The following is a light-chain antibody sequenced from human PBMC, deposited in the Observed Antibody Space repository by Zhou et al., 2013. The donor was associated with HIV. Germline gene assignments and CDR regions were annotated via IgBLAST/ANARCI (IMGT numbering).Light chain of an antibody. Sequence: DIQMTQSPSSLSASVGDRVTITCRASQGLSNYLAWYQQKPGEVPKLLIYAASTLQPGVPSRFTGSGSDTHFTLTITSLQPDDFATYYCQQYHIYRTFGQGTKVEIK. CDR2: AAS. CDR1: QGLSNY. J-gene: IGKJ1*01. CDR3: QQYHIYRT. V-gene: IGKV1-27*01.